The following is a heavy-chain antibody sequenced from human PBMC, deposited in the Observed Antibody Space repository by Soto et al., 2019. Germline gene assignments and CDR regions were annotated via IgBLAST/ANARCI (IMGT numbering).Heavy chain of an antibody. J-gene: IGHJ6*02. CDR1: GFTFSSYG. V-gene: IGHV3-30*18. D-gene: IGHD3-3*01. CDR3: AKDYYDFFYYYGMDV. Sequence: PGGSLRLSCAASGFTFSSYGMHWVRQAPGKGLEWVAVISYDGSNKYYADSVKGRFTISRDNSKNMLYLQMNSLRAEDTAVYYCAKDYYDFFYYYGMDVWGQGTTVTVSS. CDR2: ISYDGSNK.